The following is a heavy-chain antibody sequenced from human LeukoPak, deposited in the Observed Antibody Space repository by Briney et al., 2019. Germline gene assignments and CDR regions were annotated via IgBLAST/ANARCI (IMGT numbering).Heavy chain of an antibody. D-gene: IGHD5-24*01. J-gene: IGHJ4*02. CDR1: GLTFSSYE. V-gene: IGHV3-48*03. CDR2: IGTSGSTI. CDR3: ATVRWLQPDY. Sequence: RGSLRLSCAASGLTFSSYEMIWVRQAPGRGLEWVVYIGTSGSTISYADSVKGRFTVSRDNAKNSLYLQVNRLRAEDTGVYYCATVRWLQPDYWGQGTLVTVSS.